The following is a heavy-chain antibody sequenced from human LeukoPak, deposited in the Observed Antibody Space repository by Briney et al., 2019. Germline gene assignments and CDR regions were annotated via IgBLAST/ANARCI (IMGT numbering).Heavy chain of an antibody. J-gene: IGHJ4*02. V-gene: IGHV1-2*02. CDR1: GYTFTGYY. CDR2: INPSSGGT. Sequence: GASVKVSCEASGYTFTGYYMHWVRQAPGQGLEWMGWINPSSGGTNYAQKFQGRVTMTRDTSISTAYMELSRLRSDDTAVHYCARDIKTWGEIDYWGQGTLVTVSS. D-gene: IGHD7-27*01. CDR3: ARDIKTWGEIDY.